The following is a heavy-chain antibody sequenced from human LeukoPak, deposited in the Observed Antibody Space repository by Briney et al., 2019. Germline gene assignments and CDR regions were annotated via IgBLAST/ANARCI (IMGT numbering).Heavy chain of an antibody. Sequence: PGRSLRLSCAASGFTFSSYGMHWVRQAPGKGLEWVAVIWCDGSSKYYADSVKGRFTISRDNSKNTLYLQMNSLRAEDTAVYYCARDRGPYVLLWFGELNWFDPWGQGTLVTVSS. CDR1: GFTFSSYG. CDR3: ARDRGPYVLLWFGELNWFDP. CDR2: IWCDGSSK. J-gene: IGHJ5*02. D-gene: IGHD3-10*01. V-gene: IGHV3-33*01.